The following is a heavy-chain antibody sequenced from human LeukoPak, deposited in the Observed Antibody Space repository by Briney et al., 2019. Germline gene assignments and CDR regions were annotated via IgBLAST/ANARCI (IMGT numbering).Heavy chain of an antibody. D-gene: IGHD6-13*01. V-gene: IGHV3-30*18. CDR3: AKGWYYFDY. CDR1: GFTFSSYG. Sequence: PGGSLGLSCAASGFTFSSYGMHWVRQAPGKGLEWVAVISYDGSNKYYADSVKGRFTISRDNSKNTLYLQMNSLRAEDTAVYYCAKGWYYFDYWGQGTLVTVSS. J-gene: IGHJ4*02. CDR2: ISYDGSNK.